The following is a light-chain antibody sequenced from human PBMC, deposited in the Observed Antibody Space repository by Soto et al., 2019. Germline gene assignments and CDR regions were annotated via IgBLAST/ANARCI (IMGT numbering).Light chain of an antibody. V-gene: IGLV2-14*01. Sequence: QSGLAQPASVSGSPGKSITISCTGTNSDVGGYNYVSWYQQHPGKAPELMIYEVSHRPSGVSNRFSGSKSDNTASLTISGLQAEDEADYYCSSYTSISTLYVFGTGTKVTVL. CDR2: EVS. J-gene: IGLJ1*01. CDR3: SSYTSISTLYV. CDR1: NSDVGGYNY.